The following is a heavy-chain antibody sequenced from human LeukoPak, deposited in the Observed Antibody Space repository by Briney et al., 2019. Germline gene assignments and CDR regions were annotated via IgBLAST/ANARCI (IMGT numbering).Heavy chain of an antibody. Sequence: SETLSLTCTVSGVSISSTSYCWGWIRQPPGKGLEWIGSIYYSGRTYYNPSLKSRLTISVDTPKNQFSLKLSSVTAADTAVYYCAQSLSASTWFGNWFDPWGQGTLVTVSS. V-gene: IGHV4-39*01. CDR2: IYYSGRT. D-gene: IGHD3-10*01. J-gene: IGHJ5*02. CDR1: GVSISSTSYC. CDR3: AQSLSASTWFGNWFDP.